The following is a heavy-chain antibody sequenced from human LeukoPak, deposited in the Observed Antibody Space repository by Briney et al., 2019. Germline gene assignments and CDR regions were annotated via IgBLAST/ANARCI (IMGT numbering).Heavy chain of an antibody. J-gene: IGHJ6*02. CDR2: ISAYNGNT. CDR3: ASSPHYYYGMDV. V-gene: IGHV1-18*01. CDR1: GYTFTSYG. Sequence: ASVKVSCKACGYTFTSYGISWLRQAPGQGLEWMGWISAYNGNTNYAQKLQGRVTMTTDTSTSTAYMELRSLRSEDTAVYYCASSPHYYYGMDVWGQGTTVTVSS.